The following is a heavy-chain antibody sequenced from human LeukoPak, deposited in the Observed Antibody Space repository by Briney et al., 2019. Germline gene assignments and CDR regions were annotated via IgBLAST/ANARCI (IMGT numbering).Heavy chain of an antibody. CDR1: GSTISNHW. CDR3: AGWAYSSSWYWIDY. CDR2: IKQDGSET. V-gene: IGHV3-7*01. J-gene: IGHJ4*02. D-gene: IGHD6-13*01. Sequence: PGGSLRLSCAASGSTISNHWMTWVRQAPGKGLGWVANIKQDGSETYYVDSVKSRFTISRDNAKNSLFLQMNSLRAEDTAVYYCAGWAYSSSWYWIDYWGRGTLVTVSS.